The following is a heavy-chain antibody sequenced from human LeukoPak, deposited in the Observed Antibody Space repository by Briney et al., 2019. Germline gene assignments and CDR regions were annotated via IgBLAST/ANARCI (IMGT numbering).Heavy chain of an antibody. Sequence: PSETLSLTCTVSGCSISSSSYYWGWIRQPPGKCLEWIGSIYYSGSTYYNPSLKSRVTIYVDTSKNQFSLKLSSVTAADTAVYYCARWQGYCSSTSCRNFDYWGQGTLVTVSS. J-gene: IGHJ4*02. D-gene: IGHD2-2*01. CDR3: ARWQGYCSSTSCRNFDY. V-gene: IGHV4-39*01. CDR2: IYYSGST. CDR1: GCSISSSSYY.